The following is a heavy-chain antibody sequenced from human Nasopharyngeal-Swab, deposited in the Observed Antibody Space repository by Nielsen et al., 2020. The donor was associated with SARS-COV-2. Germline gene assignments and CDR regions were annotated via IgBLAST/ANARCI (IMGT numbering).Heavy chain of an antibody. V-gene: IGHV3-23*01. CDR3: AKDGWMGANNILGRAFDI. CDR2: LSGSGGRT. D-gene: IGHD1-26*01. J-gene: IGHJ3*02. Sequence: GASLKISCAASGFTFSSYAMSWVRQAPGKGLECVSGLSGSGGRTYYADSVKGRFTISRDNSKNTLFLQMNSLRAEDTAIYYCAKDGWMGANNILGRAFDIWGQGTMVTVSS. CDR1: GFTFSSYA.